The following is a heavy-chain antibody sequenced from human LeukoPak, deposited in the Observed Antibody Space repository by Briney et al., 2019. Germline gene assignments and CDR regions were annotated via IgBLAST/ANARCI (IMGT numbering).Heavy chain of an antibody. D-gene: IGHD2-2*01. CDR3: ARDCQYCSNTNCRCC. Sequence: SVKVSCKASGGTFISYAISWVRQAPGQGLEWMGGIIPIFGTANYAQKFQGRVTITADESTSTAYMELSSLRSEDTAVYYCARDCQYCSNTNCRCCWGQGTLVTVSS. J-gene: IGHJ4*02. CDR1: GGTFISYA. V-gene: IGHV1-69*13. CDR2: IIPIFGTA.